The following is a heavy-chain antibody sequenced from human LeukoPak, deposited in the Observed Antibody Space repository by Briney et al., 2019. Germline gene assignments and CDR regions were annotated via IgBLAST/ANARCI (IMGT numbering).Heavy chain of an antibody. J-gene: IGHJ4*02. D-gene: IGHD1-7*01. CDR1: GFTFSDYS. Sequence: GGSLRLSCAASGFTFSDYSMNWVRQAPGKGLEWISYIGISSGNTKYAVSVKGRFTISGDKAKNSLYLQMNSLRVEDTAVYFCARDTNYAFDNWGQGTLVTVSS. CDR3: ARDTNYAFDN. V-gene: IGHV3-48*01. CDR2: IGISSGNT.